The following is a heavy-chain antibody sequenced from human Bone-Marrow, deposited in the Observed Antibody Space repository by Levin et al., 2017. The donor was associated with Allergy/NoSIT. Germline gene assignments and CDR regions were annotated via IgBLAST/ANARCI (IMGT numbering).Heavy chain of an antibody. CDR3: ARSDYYGSGTYYSHYFDY. CDR1: GGSIRSSY. CDR2: IYYSGST. V-gene: IGHV4-59*01. J-gene: IGHJ4*02. Sequence: SQTLSLTCSVSGGSIRSSYWSWIRQSPGGRLEWIGYIYYSGSTNYNPSLKSRVTISVDTSKNMFSLNLASVTAAETAVYYCARSDYYGSGTYYSHYFDYWGQGTLVTVSS. D-gene: IGHD3-10*01.